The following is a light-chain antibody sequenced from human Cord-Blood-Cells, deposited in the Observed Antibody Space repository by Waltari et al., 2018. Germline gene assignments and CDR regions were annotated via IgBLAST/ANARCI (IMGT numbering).Light chain of an antibody. V-gene: IGKV1-39*01. CDR3: QQSYS. CDR2: AAS. CDR1: QSISSY. Sequence: DIQMTQSPPPLSASVGERVTITCRASQSISSYLNWYQQKPGKAPKLLIYAASSLQSGVPSRFSGSGSGTDFTLTISSLQPEDFATYYCQQSYSFGQGTRLEIK. J-gene: IGKJ5*01.